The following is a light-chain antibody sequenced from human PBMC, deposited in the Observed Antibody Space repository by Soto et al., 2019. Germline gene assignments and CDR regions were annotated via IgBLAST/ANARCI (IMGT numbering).Light chain of an antibody. CDR3: QHRSSWPFT. J-gene: IGKJ3*01. V-gene: IGKV3-11*01. CDR1: ETVNSY. CDR2: DVF. Sequence: EIVLTQSPATLSLSPGERATLSCRASETVNSYLAWYQQKPGQAPSLLIYDVFKRATGIPARFSGSGSGTDFTLAISSLEPDDFAVYYCQHRSSWPFTFGPGTKVEIK.